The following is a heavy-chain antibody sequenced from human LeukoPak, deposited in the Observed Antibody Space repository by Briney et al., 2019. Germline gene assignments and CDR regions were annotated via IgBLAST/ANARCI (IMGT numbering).Heavy chain of an antibody. CDR2: ICAYNGNT. D-gene: IGHD2-8*02. J-gene: IGHJ4*02. CDR3: ARILSGGECFDY. V-gene: IGHV1-18*04. CDR1: GYTFTSYG. Sequence: GASVTVSCMSSGYTFTSYGISWVRPAPGQGLEWMGWICAYNGNTNYAQRLQGRVTMTTDTSTSTAYMELRSLRSDDTAVYYCARILSGGECFDYWGQGTLVTVSS.